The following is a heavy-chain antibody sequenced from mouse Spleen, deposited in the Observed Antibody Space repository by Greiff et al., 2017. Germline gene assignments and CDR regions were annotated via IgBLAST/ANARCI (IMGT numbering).Heavy chain of an antibody. J-gene: IGHJ2*01. Sequence: QVQLQQPGAELVMPGASVKLSCKASGYTFTSYWMHWVKQRPGQGLEWIGEIDPSDSYTNYNQKFKGKATLTVDKSSSTAYMQLSSLTSEDSAVYYCARHVVVALYYFDYWGQGTTLTVSS. CDR2: IDPSDSYT. CDR3: ARHVVVALYYFDY. V-gene: IGHV1-69*01. CDR1: GYTFTSYW. D-gene: IGHD1-1*01.